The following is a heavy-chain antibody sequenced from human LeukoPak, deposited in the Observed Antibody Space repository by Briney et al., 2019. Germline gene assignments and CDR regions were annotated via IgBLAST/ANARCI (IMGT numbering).Heavy chain of an antibody. J-gene: IGHJ4*02. CDR2: INPNSGDT. Sequence: ASVKVSCKASGYTFTGYHIHWVRQAPGQGLEWMGRINPNSGDTNFAQKFQGRVTMTRDTSISTAYMELSRLRSDDTAVYYCARGQGAVVVPAAISPTRYWGQGTLVTVSS. CDR1: GYTFTGYH. CDR3: ARGQGAVVVPAAISPTRY. V-gene: IGHV1-2*06. D-gene: IGHD2-2*02.